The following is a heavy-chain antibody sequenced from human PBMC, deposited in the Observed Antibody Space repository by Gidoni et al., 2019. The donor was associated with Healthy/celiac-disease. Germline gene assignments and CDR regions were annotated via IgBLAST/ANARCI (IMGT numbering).Heavy chain of an antibody. J-gene: IGHJ5*02. CDR3: ARARYITCSGGSCRGHWFDP. Sequence: QVQLQQWGAGLLKPSETLSLTCAVYGGSFCGYYWSWLRQPPGKGLEWIGEINHSGSTNYNPSLKSRVTISVDTSKNQFSLKLSSVTAADTAVYYCARARYITCSGGSCRGHWFDPWGQGTLVTVSS. V-gene: IGHV4-34*01. D-gene: IGHD2-15*01. CDR2: INHSGST. CDR1: GGSFCGYY.